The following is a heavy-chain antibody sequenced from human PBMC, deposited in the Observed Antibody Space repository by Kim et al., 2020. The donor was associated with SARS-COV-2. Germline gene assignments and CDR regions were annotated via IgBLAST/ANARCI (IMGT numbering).Heavy chain of an antibody. J-gene: IGHJ4*02. CDR3: AKDTRTRLRFLEWLYFDY. V-gene: IGHV3-30*18. Sequence: GGSLRLSCAASGFTFSSYGMHWVRQAPGKGLEWVAVISYDGSNKYYADSVKGRFTISRDNSKNTLYLQMNSLRAEDTAVYYCAKDTRTRLRFLEWLYFDYWGQGTLVTVSS. CDR1: GFTFSSYG. CDR2: ISYDGSNK. D-gene: IGHD3-3*01.